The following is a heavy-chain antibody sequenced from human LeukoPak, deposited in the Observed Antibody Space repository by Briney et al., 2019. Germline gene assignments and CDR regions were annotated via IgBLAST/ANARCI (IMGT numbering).Heavy chain of an antibody. Sequence: PSETLSLTCAVYGGSFSGYYWSWIRQPPGKGLEWIGDVTHSGSTNYNPSLKSRVAISVDTSKNQFSLKLSSVTAADTAVYYCARPSYTSGSYFDYWGQGTLVTVS. CDR2: VTHSGST. CDR1: GGSFSGYY. CDR3: ARPSYTSGSYFDY. V-gene: IGHV4-34*01. J-gene: IGHJ4*02. D-gene: IGHD3-10*01.